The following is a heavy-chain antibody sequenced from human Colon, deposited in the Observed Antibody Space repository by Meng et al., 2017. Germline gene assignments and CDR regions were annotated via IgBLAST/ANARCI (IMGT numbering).Heavy chain of an antibody. J-gene: IGHJ4*02. Sequence: GESLKISCSASAFTFSSYAIHWVRQAPGKGLEWVAVISYDGTNKYYADSVKGRFTISRDNSKNTLYLQMNSLRVDDTAVYYCARGGVVAAISHYFDYWGQG. CDR2: ISYDGTNK. V-gene: IGHV3-30*04. D-gene: IGHD2-15*01. CDR3: ARGGVVAAISHYFDY. CDR1: AFTFSSYA.